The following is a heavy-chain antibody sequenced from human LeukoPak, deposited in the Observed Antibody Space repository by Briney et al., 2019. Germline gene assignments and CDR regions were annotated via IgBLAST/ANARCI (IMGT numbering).Heavy chain of an antibody. CDR3: ASWGRGYSYRPLVI. Sequence: GGSLRLSCAASGFTFRSYSMNWVRQAPGTGLEWVSYISSRSSTIYYADSVKGRFTISRDNAKNSLYLQMNSLRAEDTAVYYCASWGRGYSYRPLVIWGQGTRVTVPS. CDR1: GFTFRSYS. J-gene: IGHJ4*02. D-gene: IGHD5-18*01. CDR2: ISSRSSTI. V-gene: IGHV3-48*01.